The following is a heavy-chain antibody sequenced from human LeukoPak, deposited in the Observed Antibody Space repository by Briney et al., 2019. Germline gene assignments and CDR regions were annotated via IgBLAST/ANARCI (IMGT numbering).Heavy chain of an antibody. CDR3: ARAGGLDY. J-gene: IGHJ4*02. CDR1: GFGLSSHW. V-gene: IGHV3-7*01. CDR2: IKPDGSEE. Sequence: GGSLRLSCAASGFGLSSHWMTWVRQAPGKGLEWVANIKPDGSEENYVDSVKGRFTISRDNAKNSLYLQMNNLRAEDTAVYYCARAGGLDYWGQGTLVTVSS. D-gene: IGHD6-25*01.